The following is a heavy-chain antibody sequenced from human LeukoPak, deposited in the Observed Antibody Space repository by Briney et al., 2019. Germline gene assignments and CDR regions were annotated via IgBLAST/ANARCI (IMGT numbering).Heavy chain of an antibody. J-gene: IGHJ5*02. CDR2: IYYSGST. CDR3: ARDGAYSSSWYSYNWFDP. CDR1: GGSISSYY. V-gene: IGHV4-59*12. Sequence: SETLSLTCSVSGGSISSYYWSWIRQPPGKGLEWIGYIYYSGSTNYNPSLKSRVTISVDTSKNQFSLRLSSVTAADTAVYYCARDGAYSSSWYSYNWFDPWGQGTLVTVSS. D-gene: IGHD6-13*01.